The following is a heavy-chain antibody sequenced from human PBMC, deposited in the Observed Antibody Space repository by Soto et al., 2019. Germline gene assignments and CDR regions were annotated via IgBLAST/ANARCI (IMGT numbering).Heavy chain of an antibody. J-gene: IGHJ5*02. CDR3: ARLVVVVAASRGLNCFDP. Sequence: QVQLVQSGAEVKKPGSSVKVSCKASGGTFSSYAISWVRQAPGQGLEWMGGIIPIFGTANYAQKFQGRVTITADESTSTGCMGLRSLRSEDTAVYYCARLVVVVAASRGLNCFDPWGQGTLVTVSS. CDR2: IIPIFGTA. V-gene: IGHV1-69*01. D-gene: IGHD2-15*01. CDR1: GGTFSSYA.